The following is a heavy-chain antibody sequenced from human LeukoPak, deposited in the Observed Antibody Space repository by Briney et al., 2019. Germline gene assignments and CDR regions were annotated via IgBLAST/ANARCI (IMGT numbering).Heavy chain of an antibody. V-gene: IGHV1-2*02. CDR2: INPNSGGT. CDR1: GYTFTGYY. D-gene: IGHD2-8*01. J-gene: IGHJ6*03. Sequence: ASVKVSCKASGYTFTGYYMHWVRQAPGQGLEWMGWINPNSGGTNYAQKFQGRVTMTRDMSTSTVYMELSSLRSEDTAVYYCARDTGGCTNGVCHLRFGYMDVRGKGTTVTVSS. CDR3: ARDTGGCTNGVCHLRFGYMDV.